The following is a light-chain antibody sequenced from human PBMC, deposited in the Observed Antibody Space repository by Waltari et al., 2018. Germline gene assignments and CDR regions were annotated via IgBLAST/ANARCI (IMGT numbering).Light chain of an antibody. CDR1: NRDIAGYNF. CDR2: DVS. CDR3: SSYANSNTLL. V-gene: IGLV2-14*03. Sequence: QSALSPQPASVSGFPGQSITISCTGGNRDIAGYNFVSCHQHNPGKAPKLIIYDVSYRPSGVSSRFSGSKSGNTASLTISGLQAEDEADYYCSSYANSNTLLFGGGTKLAVL. J-gene: IGLJ2*01.